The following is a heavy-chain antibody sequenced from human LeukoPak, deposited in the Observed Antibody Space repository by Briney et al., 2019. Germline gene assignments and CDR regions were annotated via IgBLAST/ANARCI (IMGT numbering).Heavy chain of an antibody. V-gene: IGHV3-23*01. Sequence: PSETLSLTCAVYGGSFSGYYWSWVRQAPGKGLEWVSAISGSGGSTYYADSVKGRFTISRDNSKNTLYLQMNSLRAEDTAVYYCAKSRVAATPKFFDYWGQGTLVTVSS. J-gene: IGHJ4*02. CDR3: AKSRVAATPKFFDY. CDR2: ISGSGGST. CDR1: GGSFSGYY. D-gene: IGHD2-15*01.